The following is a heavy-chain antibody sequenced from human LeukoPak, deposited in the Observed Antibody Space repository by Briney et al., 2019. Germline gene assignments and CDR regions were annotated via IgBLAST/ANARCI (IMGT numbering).Heavy chain of an antibody. CDR3: ANDLGWIQLNLG. CDR1: GFSFSNYG. J-gene: IGHJ4*02. CDR2: ITGNGATT. Sequence: GGTQRLSCAASGFSFSNYGMNWVRQAPGKGLEWVSGITGNGATTYYADSVKGRFTISRDNSRNTVYLQINSLRAEDTAVYYCANDLGWIQLNLGRGQGTLVTVSS. V-gene: IGHV3-23*01. D-gene: IGHD5-18*01.